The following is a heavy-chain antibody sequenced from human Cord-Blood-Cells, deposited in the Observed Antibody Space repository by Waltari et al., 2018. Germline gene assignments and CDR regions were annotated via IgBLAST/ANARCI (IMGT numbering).Heavy chain of an antibody. D-gene: IGHD6-19*01. CDR2: INPNSGGT. V-gene: IGHV1-2*02. CDR1: GYTFTGYY. J-gene: IGHJ3*02. Sequence: QVQLVPSGAEVMKPGASVKVSCKASGYTFTGYYMHWVRQAPGQGLEWMGWINPNSGGTNYAQKFQGRVTMTRDTSISTAYMELSRLRSDDTAVYYCARDRGYSSGWEAFDIWGQGTMVTVSS. CDR3: ARDRGYSSGWEAFDI.